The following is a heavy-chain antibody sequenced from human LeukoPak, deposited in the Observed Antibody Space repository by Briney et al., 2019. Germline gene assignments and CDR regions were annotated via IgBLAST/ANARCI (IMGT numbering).Heavy chain of an antibody. Sequence: PGGSLRLSCAASGFTFSSYSMNWVRQAPGKGLEWVSSISSSSSYIYYADSVKGRFTISRDNAKNSLYLQMHGLRVEDTAVYYCARGDDFFGDYWGQGTLVTVSS. CDR3: ARGDDFFGDY. CDR2: ISSSSSYI. J-gene: IGHJ4*02. V-gene: IGHV3-21*01. CDR1: GFTFSSYS. D-gene: IGHD3-10*01.